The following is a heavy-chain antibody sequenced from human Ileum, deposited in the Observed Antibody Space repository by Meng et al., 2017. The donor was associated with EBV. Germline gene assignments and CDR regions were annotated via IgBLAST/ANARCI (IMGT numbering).Heavy chain of an antibody. CDR1: GASVSGSDW. V-gene: IGHV4-4*02. CDR2: IYHSGST. Sequence: QVQLRESGPGLGNPSGTLSLTCAVSGASVSGSDWWSWVRQPPGKGLEWIGEIYHSGSTNYNPSLKSRVTISVDKSKNQFSLKLSSVTAADTAVYYCASFPPPGKQWLVTDYWGQGTLVTVSS. J-gene: IGHJ4*02. D-gene: IGHD6-19*01. CDR3: ASFPPPGKQWLVTDY.